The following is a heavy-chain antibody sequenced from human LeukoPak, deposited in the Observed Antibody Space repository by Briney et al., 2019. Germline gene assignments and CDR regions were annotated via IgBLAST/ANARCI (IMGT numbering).Heavy chain of an antibody. V-gene: IGHV1-2*02. Sequence: ASMRVSCKASGYTFTNYYIHWVRQAPGHGLEWMGAINPSSGGTNSAQKFQGRVSMTRDTSISTAYMEVSRLRSDDTAVFYCVRDLVTTGPYGMDVWGQGTTVTVSS. J-gene: IGHJ6*02. CDR1: GYTFTNYY. CDR2: INPSSGGT. CDR3: VRDLVTTGPYGMDV. D-gene: IGHD4-17*01.